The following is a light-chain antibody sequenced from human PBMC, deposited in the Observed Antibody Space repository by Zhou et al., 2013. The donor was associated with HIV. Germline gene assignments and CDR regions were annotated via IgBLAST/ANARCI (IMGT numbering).Light chain of an antibody. Sequence: DVVMTQSPLSLPVTLGQPASISCKSNQSLVHSDGNAYLSWFHQRPGQSPRRLIYKVSKRDSGVPDRFSGSGSGTDFALNISRVEAEDVGIYYCMQGTQWPWTVGQGPRWKSN. J-gene: IGKJ1*01. CDR1: QSLVHSDGNAY. V-gene: IGKV2-30*02. CDR3: MQGTQWPWT. CDR2: KVS.